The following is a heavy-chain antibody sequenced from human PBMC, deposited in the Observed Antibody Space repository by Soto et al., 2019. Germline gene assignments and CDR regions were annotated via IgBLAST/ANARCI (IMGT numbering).Heavy chain of an antibody. CDR2: MNEDGGTT. CDR1: GFTFSSYW. CDR3: ASDLSGRADV. D-gene: IGHD3-10*01. V-gene: IGHV3-74*02. J-gene: IGHJ6*02. Sequence: EVQLVESGGGLVRPGGSLRLSCAASGFTFSSYWMHWVRQAPGKGLGWVSRMNEDGGTTDYADSVKGRFTISRDNAKNTLYLQMNSLRVEDTAVYYWASDLSGRADVWGQGTTVTVSS.